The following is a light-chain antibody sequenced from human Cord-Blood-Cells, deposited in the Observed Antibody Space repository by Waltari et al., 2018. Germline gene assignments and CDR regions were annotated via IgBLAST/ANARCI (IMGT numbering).Light chain of an antibody. J-gene: IGLJ3*02. CDR3: SSYTSSSTLGV. Sequence: QSALTQPASVSGSPGQSITISCTGTSSNVGGYNYVSWYQQHPGKAPKLIIYDASNRPSGVSNRFSGSKSGNTASLTISGLQAEDEADYYCSSYTSSSTLGVFGGGTKLTVL. CDR2: DAS. CDR1: SSNVGGYNY. V-gene: IGLV2-14*01.